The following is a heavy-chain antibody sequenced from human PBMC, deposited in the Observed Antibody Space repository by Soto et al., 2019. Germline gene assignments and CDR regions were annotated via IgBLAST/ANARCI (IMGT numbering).Heavy chain of an antibody. D-gene: IGHD2-21*02. V-gene: IGHV1-2*02. CDR1: GYTFTGYY. Sequence: ASVKVSCKASGYTFTGYYMHWVRQAPGQGLEWMGWINPNSGGTNYAQKFQGRVTMTRDTSISTAYMELSRLRSDDTAVYYCARLDPFSGNSRRKPLDYWGQGSLVTVSS. CDR2: INPNSGGT. CDR3: ARLDPFSGNSRRKPLDY. J-gene: IGHJ4*02.